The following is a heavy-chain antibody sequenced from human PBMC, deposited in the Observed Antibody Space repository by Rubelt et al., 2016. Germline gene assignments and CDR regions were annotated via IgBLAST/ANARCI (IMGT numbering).Heavy chain of an antibody. CDR3: ARVMITFGGVIDVGWFDP. J-gene: IGHJ5*02. Sequence: QVQLVQSGAEVKKPGASVKVSCKASGYTFTSYGISWVRQAPGQGLEWMGWISAYTGNTNYAQKLQGRVTMTTDTYTSTAYMERRSLRSDDTAVYYCARVMITFGGVIDVGWFDPWGQGTLVTVSS. CDR1: GYTFTSYG. V-gene: IGHV1-18*01. CDR2: ISAYTGNT. D-gene: IGHD3-16*02.